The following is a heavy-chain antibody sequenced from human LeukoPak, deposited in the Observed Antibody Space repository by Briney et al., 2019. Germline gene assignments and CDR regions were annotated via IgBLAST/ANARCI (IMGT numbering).Heavy chain of an antibody. CDR1: GGSISSYY. CDR2: IYYSGST. D-gene: IGHD3-10*01. CDR3: ASITYYYGSGSYLFDY. V-gene: IGHV4-39*01. Sequence: SETLSLTCTVSGGSISSYYWGWIRQPPGKGLEWIGSIYYSGSTYYNPSLKSRVTISVDTSKNQFSLKLSSVTAADTAVYYCASITYYYGSGSYLFDYWGQGTLVTVSS. J-gene: IGHJ4*02.